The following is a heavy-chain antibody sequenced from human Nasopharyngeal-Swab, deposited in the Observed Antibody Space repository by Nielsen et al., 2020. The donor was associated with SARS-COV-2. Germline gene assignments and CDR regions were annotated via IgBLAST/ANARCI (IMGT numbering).Heavy chain of an antibody. Sequence: ASVKVSCKASGYTFSDYYIHWVRQAPGQGLEWMGWINPNSGGTNYAQKFQGRVTMTRDTSISTAYMELRILRSDDTAVYYCARVYTSSWFDYWGQGTLVTVSS. V-gene: IGHV1-2*02. CDR1: GYTFSDYY. D-gene: IGHD6-13*01. J-gene: IGHJ4*02. CDR3: ARVYTSSWFDY. CDR2: INPNSGGT.